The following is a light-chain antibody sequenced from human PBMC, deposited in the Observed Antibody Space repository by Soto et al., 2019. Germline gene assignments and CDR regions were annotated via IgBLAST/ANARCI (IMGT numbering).Light chain of an antibody. CDR2: EVS. CDR1: SIHLNEYEH. CDR3: RLYTARGV. Sequence: QSVLTQPASVSGSPGQSITISCTGTSIHLNEYEHVARYQHYPRQVPRLLIYEVSNRPSGISHRFSGSRSGKTASLTISGLETEDEAVYYCRLYTARGVFGGGTKLTVL. J-gene: IGLJ2*01. V-gene: IGLV2-14*01.